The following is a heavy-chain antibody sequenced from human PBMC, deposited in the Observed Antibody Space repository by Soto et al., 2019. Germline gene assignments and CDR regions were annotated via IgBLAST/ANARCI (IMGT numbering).Heavy chain of an antibody. CDR3: ARAHSGSNWFDP. V-gene: IGHV3-7*03. Sequence: GESLKISCAASGFTFSSYWMSWVRQAPGKGLEWVANIKQDGSEKYYVDSVKGRFTISRDNAKNSLYLQMNSLRAEDTAVYYCARAHSGSNWFDPWGQGTLVTVSS. J-gene: IGHJ5*02. CDR1: GFTFSSYW. D-gene: IGHD1-26*01. CDR2: IKQDGSEK.